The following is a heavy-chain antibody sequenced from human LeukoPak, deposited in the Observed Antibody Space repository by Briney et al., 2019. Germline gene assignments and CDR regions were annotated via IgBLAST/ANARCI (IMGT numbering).Heavy chain of an antibody. CDR2: IYYSGST. CDR1: GGSISSYY. D-gene: IGHD2-2*01. Sequence: SETLSLTCTVSGGSISSYYWSWIRQPPGKGLEWIGYIYYSGSTNYNPSLKSRVTISVDTSKNQFSLKLSSVTAADTAVYYCARVRGTSLLDYWGQGTLVTVSS. V-gene: IGHV4-59*01. CDR3: ARVRGTSLLDY. J-gene: IGHJ4*02.